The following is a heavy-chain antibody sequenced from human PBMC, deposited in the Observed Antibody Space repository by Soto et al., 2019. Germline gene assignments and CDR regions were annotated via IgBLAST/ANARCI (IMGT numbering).Heavy chain of an antibody. D-gene: IGHD6-13*01. V-gene: IGHV4-59*08. CDR3: ARFPSIAAARDY. J-gene: IGHJ4*02. CDR1: GGSISSYY. CDR2: IYYSGST. Sequence: QVQLQESGPGLVKPSETLSLTCTVSGGSISSYYWSWIRQPPGKGLEWIGYIYYSGSTNYNPSLKRRVTISVDTSKNQFSLKLSSVTAADAAVYYCARFPSIAAARDYWGQGTLVTVSS.